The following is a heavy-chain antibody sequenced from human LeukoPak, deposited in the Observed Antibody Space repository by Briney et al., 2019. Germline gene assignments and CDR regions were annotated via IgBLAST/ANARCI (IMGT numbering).Heavy chain of an antibody. Sequence: GGSLRLSCAASGFTFNSYAMSWVRQAPGKGLEWVSAISGSGGSTYYADSVKGRFTISRDNSKNTLYLQMNSLRAEDTAVYYCAKGRDCSSTSCINWFDPWGQGTLVTVSS. D-gene: IGHD2-2*01. CDR2: ISGSGGST. V-gene: IGHV3-23*01. J-gene: IGHJ5*02. CDR3: AKGRDCSSTSCINWFDP. CDR1: GFTFNSYA.